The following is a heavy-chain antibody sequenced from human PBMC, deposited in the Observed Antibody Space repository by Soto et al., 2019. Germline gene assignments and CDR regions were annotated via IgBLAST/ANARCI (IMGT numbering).Heavy chain of an antibody. CDR2: VSGSGVGI. D-gene: IGHD6-19*01. J-gene: IGHJ4*02. CDR3: TKGWLDY. Sequence: EVKVLDSGGGLVQPGGSLRLSCAASGFSISNYVMNWVRQAPGKGLEWVSSVSGSGVGIYADSVKGRFSTSRDNSKITLDLQMNSLRAEDTAVYYCTKGWLDYWGQGT. CDR1: GFSISNYV. V-gene: IGHV3-23*01.